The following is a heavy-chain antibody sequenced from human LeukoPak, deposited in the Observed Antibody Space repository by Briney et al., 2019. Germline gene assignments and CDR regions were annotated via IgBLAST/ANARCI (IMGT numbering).Heavy chain of an antibody. Sequence: SETLSLTCAVYGGSFSGYYWSWIRQPPGKGLEWIGEINHSGSTNYNPSLKSGGTISVDTSKNQCSLKRSSVTAADAACYYCARDLGDCSGGSCPDRYYYYYMDVWGKGTTVTVSS. CDR3: ARDLGDCSGGSCPDRYYYYYMDV. CDR1: GGSFSGYY. D-gene: IGHD2-15*01. V-gene: IGHV4-34*01. J-gene: IGHJ6*03. CDR2: INHSGST.